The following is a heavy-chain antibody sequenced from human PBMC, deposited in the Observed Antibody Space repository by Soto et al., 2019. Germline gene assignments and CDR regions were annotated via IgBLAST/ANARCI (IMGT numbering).Heavy chain of an antibody. D-gene: IGHD3-22*01. CDR2: IGSSGSTI. V-gene: IGHV3-11*01. CDR3: ARCDSRGQPPY. Sequence: QVQLVESGGGLVKPGGSLRLSCAASGFTFSDYYMSWIRQAPGKGLEWVSYIGSSGSTIFYADSVKGRFTISRDNAKNTLYLQKNSLRAEYTAVYYCARCDSRGQPPYGGQGTLVTVSS. CDR1: GFTFSDYY. J-gene: IGHJ4*02.